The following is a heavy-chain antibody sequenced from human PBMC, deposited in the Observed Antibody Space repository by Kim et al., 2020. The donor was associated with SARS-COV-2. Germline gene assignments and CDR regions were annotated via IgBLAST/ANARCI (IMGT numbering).Heavy chain of an antibody. J-gene: IGHJ4*02. CDR3: ARGGALSGFDY. D-gene: IGHD2-15*01. CDR2: VSGDGGST. CDR1: GFTFNNNS. V-gene: IGHV3-74*01. Sequence: GGSLRLSCAASGFTFNNNSMSWVRQVPGKGLVWVSRVSGDGGSTDYADSVKGRFGISRDNAEKTLYIQMNSLRAEDTAVYYCARGGALSGFDYWGQGSLVIVSS.